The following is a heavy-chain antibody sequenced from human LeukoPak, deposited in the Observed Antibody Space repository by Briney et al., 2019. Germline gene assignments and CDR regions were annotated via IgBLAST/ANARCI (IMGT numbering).Heavy chain of an antibody. Sequence: KPGGSLRLSCAASGFTFSDYYMSWIRQAPGKGLEWVSYISSSGSTIYYADSVKGRFTISRDNAKNSLDLQMNSLRAEDTAVYYCARDSGASSSRLPFDYWGQGTLVTVSS. V-gene: IGHV3-11*01. J-gene: IGHJ4*02. CDR1: GFTFSDYY. CDR3: ARDSGASSSRLPFDY. D-gene: IGHD6-6*01. CDR2: ISSSGSTI.